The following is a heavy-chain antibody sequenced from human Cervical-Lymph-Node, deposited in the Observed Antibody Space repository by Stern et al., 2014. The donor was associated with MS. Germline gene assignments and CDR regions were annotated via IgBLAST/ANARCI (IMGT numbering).Heavy chain of an antibody. CDR2: IYTRGSP. V-gene: IGHV4-61*02. Sequence: VQLEESGPGLVKPSQTLSLTCTVSGGSISSGSYYWSWIRQPAGKGLEWIGRIYTRGSPNHNPPLKSRVTIQVDTSKTQSSLKLSSVTAADTAVYYCARISGSYGDYWGQGTLVTVSS. D-gene: IGHD1-26*01. CDR1: GGSISSGSYY. CDR3: ARISGSYGDY. J-gene: IGHJ4*02.